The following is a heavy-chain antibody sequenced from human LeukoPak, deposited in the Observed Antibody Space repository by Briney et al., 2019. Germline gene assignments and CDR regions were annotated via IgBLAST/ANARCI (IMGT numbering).Heavy chain of an antibody. J-gene: IGHJ4*02. Sequence: SVKVSCKASGGTFSSYAISWVRQAPGQGLGWMGRIIPILGIANYAQKFQGRVTITADKSTSTAYMELSSPRSEDTAVYYCARDSGSDYYGSGSYYSYWGQGTLVTVSS. CDR3: ARDSGSDYYGSGSYYSY. CDR2: IIPILGIA. V-gene: IGHV1-69*04. D-gene: IGHD3-10*01. CDR1: GGTFSSYA.